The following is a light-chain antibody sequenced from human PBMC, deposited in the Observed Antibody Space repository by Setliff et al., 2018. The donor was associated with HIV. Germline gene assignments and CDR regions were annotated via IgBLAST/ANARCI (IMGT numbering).Light chain of an antibody. V-gene: IGLV2-23*02. CDR3: CSYAGSDTWM. CDR2: NIN. J-gene: IGLJ3*02. Sequence: QSALTQPASVSGSPGQSITISCIGSSSDIGDHESVSWYQQHPGEVPKLIIYNINKRPSGISGRFSGSKSGNTASLTISGLQAEDEADYHCCSYAGSDTWMFGGGTQLTVL. CDR1: SSDIGDHES.